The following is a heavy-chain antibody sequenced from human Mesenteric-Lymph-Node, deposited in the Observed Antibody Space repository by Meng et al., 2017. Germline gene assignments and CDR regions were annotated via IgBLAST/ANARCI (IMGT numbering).Heavy chain of an antibody. D-gene: IGHD2-21*02. CDR2: IYTSGST. V-gene: IGHV4-4*07. J-gene: IGHJ3*02. Sequence: SETLSLTCTVSGGSISSYYWSWIRQPAGKGLEGIGRIYTSGSTNYNPSLKSRVTMSVDTSKNQFSLKLSSVTAADTAVYYCASKRAYCGGDCYSPDDAFDIWGQGTMVTVSS. CDR1: GGSISSYY. CDR3: ASKRAYCGGDCYSPDDAFDI.